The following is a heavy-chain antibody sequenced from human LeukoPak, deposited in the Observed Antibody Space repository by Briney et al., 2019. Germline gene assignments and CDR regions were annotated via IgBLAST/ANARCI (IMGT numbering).Heavy chain of an antibody. J-gene: IGHJ4*02. CDR3: ARDSDPTYYFDSGPYHAY. D-gene: IGHD3-10*01. CDR1: GYTFNSYG. Sequence: ASVKVSCKASGYTFNSYGISWVRQAPGQGLEWMGWISAYDGHTNYAQKFQGRVTMTTDTSTSTAYMDLRSLRSDDTAVYYCARDSDPTYYFDSGPYHAYWGQGTLVTVSS. CDR2: ISAYDGHT. V-gene: IGHV1-18*01.